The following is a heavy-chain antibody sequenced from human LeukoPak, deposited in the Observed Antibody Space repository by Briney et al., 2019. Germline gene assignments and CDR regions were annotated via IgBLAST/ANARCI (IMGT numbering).Heavy chain of an antibody. J-gene: IGHJ4*02. CDR3: ARGLTQIPRLATGLGH. D-gene: IGHD2-21*02. Sequence: GRSLTLSCAASGFSFSSYAMHWVRQAPGKGLEWVAVIWYDGGNKYYADSVKGRFTITRDNAKNTLYLEMNSLRAEDTAVYYCARGLTQIPRLATGLGHWGQGTLVTVSS. V-gene: IGHV3-33*01. CDR1: GFSFSSYA. CDR2: IWYDGGNK.